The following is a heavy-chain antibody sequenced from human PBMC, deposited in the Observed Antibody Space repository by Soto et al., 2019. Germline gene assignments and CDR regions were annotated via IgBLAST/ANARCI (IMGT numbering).Heavy chain of an antibody. CDR1: GGSVSNSNYY. D-gene: IGHD2-8*01. CDR3: VSQRTSVLTQAYFDY. J-gene: IGHJ4*02. Sequence: SETLSLTCTVSGGSVSNSNYYWGWIRQSPGKGLEWIGSVYYRGRSYSKSSVKSRVTISVDTSKNQFSLDLNSVTASDTAVYYCVSQRTSVLTQAYFDYWGPGALVTVSS. V-gene: IGHV4-39*01. CDR2: VYYRGRS.